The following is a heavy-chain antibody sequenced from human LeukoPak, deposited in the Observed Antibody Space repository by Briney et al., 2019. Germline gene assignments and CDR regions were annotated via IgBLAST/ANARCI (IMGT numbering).Heavy chain of an antibody. J-gene: IGHJ4*02. CDR2: ISSSSSYI. CDR1: GLTFSSYS. V-gene: IGHV3-21*01. CDR3: ARRRAIGGIDY. Sequence: PGGSLRLSCAASGLTFSSYSMNWVRQAPGKGLEWVSSISSSSSYIYYADSVKGRFTISRDNAKNSLYLQMNSLRAEDTAVYYCARRRAIGGIDYWGQGTLVTVSS. D-gene: IGHD3-16*02.